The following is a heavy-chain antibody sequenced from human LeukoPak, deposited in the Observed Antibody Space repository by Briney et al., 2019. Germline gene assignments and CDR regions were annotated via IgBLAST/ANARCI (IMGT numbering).Heavy chain of an antibody. CDR1: GGSISSYY. Sequence: SETLSLNCTVSGGSISSYYWRWIRQPPGKGLEWIGYIYYSGSTNYNPSLKSRVTISVDTSKNQFSLKLSSVTAADTAVYYCARASSSWSLVDYWGQGTLVTVSS. V-gene: IGHV4-59*01. CDR3: ARASSSWSLVDY. D-gene: IGHD6-13*01. CDR2: IYYSGST. J-gene: IGHJ4*02.